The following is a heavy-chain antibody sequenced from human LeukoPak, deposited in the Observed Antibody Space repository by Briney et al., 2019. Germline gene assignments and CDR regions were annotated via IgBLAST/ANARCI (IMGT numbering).Heavy chain of an antibody. Sequence: PGGSLRLSCAASGFTFSSYAMSWVRQAPGKGLERVSAISGSGGSTYYADSVKGRFTISRDNSKNTLYLQMNSLRAEDTAVYYCAKDKTYYDFWSGYSGFDYWGQGTLVTVSS. V-gene: IGHV3-23*01. D-gene: IGHD3-3*01. J-gene: IGHJ4*02. CDR1: GFTFSSYA. CDR2: ISGSGGST. CDR3: AKDKTYYDFWSGYSGFDY.